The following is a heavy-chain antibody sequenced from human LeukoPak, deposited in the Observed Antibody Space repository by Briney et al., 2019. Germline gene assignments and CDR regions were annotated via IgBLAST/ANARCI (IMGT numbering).Heavy chain of an antibody. D-gene: IGHD3-10*01. J-gene: IGHJ6*02. CDR2: ISYDGTNK. CDR1: GFTFSTYG. V-gene: IGHV3-30*03. Sequence: GGSLRLSCAASGFTFSTYGMHWVRQAPGKGLEWVAVISYDGTNKYYVDSVKGRFTISRDNSKNTLYLQMNSLRAEDTAVYYCARGALWFGELPPSYYYGMDVWGQGTTVTVSS. CDR3: ARGALWFGELPPSYYYGMDV.